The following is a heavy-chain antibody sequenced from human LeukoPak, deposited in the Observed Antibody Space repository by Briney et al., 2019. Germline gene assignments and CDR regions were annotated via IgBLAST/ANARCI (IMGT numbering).Heavy chain of an antibody. CDR2: IKEDGSEK. D-gene: IGHD6-6*01. CDR3: AREKLYSSSSDY. V-gene: IGHV3-7*01. J-gene: IGHJ4*02. Sequence: ETLSLTCSVSGGSVSGTGYYWGWIRQPPGKGLEWVANIKEDGSEKFYVDSVRGRFTISRDNAKNSLYLQMNSLRAEDTAVYYCAREKLYSSSSDYWGQGTLVTVSS. CDR1: GGSVSGTGYY.